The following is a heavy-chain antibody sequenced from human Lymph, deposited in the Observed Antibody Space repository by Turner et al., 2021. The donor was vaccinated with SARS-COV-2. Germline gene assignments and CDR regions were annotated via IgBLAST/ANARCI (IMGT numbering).Heavy chain of an antibody. CDR2: ISYDGSNK. CDR3: AKMGGVYCSGGNCYSGRLDY. Sequence: QVQLVESGGGVVQPGRSLRLSCAASGFTFRGYGMHWVRQAPGKGLEWVAVISYDGSNKYYADSVKGRFTISRDNSKNTLFLQMNSLRAEDTAVDYCAKMGGVYCSGGNCYSGRLDYWGQGTLVTVSS. CDR1: GFTFRGYG. D-gene: IGHD2-15*01. V-gene: IGHV3-30*18. J-gene: IGHJ4*02.